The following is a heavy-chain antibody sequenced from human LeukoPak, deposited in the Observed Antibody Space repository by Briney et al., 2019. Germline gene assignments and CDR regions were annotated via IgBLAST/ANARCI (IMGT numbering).Heavy chain of an antibody. Sequence: SETLSLTCTVSYGSISDISYYWGWIRQPPGKGLEWIGSIYYSGRTYYNSSLKSRVTISVDTSKNQFSLKLSSVTAADTAVYYCARDRYYYDSSGYSNWFDPWGQGTLVTVSS. D-gene: IGHD3-22*01. J-gene: IGHJ5*02. CDR2: IYYSGRT. CDR1: YGSISDISYY. V-gene: IGHV4-39*07. CDR3: ARDRYYYDSSGYSNWFDP.